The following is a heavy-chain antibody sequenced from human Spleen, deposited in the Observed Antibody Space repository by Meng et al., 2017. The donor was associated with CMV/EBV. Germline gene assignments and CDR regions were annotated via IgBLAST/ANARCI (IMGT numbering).Heavy chain of an antibody. J-gene: IGHJ4*02. V-gene: IGHV4-38-2*02. CDR3: ARARFDY. CDR1: GDSVTAFY. Sequence: SETLSLTCTVSGDSVTAFYWSWIRQPPGKGLEWIGSIYHSGSTYYNPSLKSRVTISVDTSKNQFSLKLSSVTAADTAVYYCARARFDYWGQGTLVTVSS. CDR2: IYHSGST.